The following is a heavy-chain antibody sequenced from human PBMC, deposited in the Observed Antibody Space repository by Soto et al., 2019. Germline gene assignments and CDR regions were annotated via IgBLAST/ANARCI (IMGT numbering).Heavy chain of an antibody. CDR2: IYNSGTT. V-gene: IGHV4-31*01. Sequence: QVQLQESGPGLVKPSQTLSLTCTVSGGSVSSGVYYWNWIRQHPGKGLEWIGYIYNSGTTYYNPSLRSQVTISVDTSKNQFSLKLTSVTAADTAVYYCARDGDYYAVRPIWGQGQMVTVSS. CDR3: ARDGDYYAVRPI. CDR1: GGSVSSGVYY. J-gene: IGHJ3*02. D-gene: IGHD2-2*01.